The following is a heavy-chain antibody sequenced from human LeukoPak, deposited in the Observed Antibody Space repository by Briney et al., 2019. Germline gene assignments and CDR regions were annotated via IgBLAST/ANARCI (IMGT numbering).Heavy chain of an antibody. Sequence: PGGSLRLSCAASGFTLSRYGMNWVRQAPGKGLVWVSRINSEGSSTNYADSVQGRFTISRDNAKNTLILQMNSLRAEDTAVYYCARDYYSRFDYWGQGTLVTVSS. J-gene: IGHJ4*02. CDR2: INSEGSST. CDR1: GFTLSRYG. D-gene: IGHD3-22*01. V-gene: IGHV3-74*01. CDR3: ARDYYSRFDY.